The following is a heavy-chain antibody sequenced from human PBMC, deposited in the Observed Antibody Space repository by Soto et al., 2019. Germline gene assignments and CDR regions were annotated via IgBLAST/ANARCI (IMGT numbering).Heavy chain of an antibody. D-gene: IGHD6-6*01. CDR1: GYTLTELS. J-gene: IGHJ5*02. CDR2: FDPEDGET. Sequence: ASVKVSCKVSGYTLTELSMHWVRQAPGKGLEWMGGFDPEDGETIYAQKFQGRVTMTEDTSTDTAFMELSSLRSEDTAVYYCATGLIAARDWFDPWGQGTLVTVSS. V-gene: IGHV1-24*01. CDR3: ATGLIAARDWFDP.